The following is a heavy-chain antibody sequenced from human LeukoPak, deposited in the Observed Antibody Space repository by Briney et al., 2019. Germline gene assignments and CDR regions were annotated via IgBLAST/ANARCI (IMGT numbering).Heavy chain of an antibody. CDR2: INPNSGGA. V-gene: IGHV1-2*02. J-gene: IGHJ4*02. CDR1: GSTCTSYF. D-gene: IGHD6-19*01. CDR3: ARGIPVAGTNNFYFDY. Sequence: ASVKVSCTASGSTCTSYFIYWVRQPPGQGLEWMGRINPNSGGANYAQKFQGRVTMTRDTSINTAYMELSRLSSDDTAMYYCARGIPVAGTNNFYFDYGGQGTLVTVSS.